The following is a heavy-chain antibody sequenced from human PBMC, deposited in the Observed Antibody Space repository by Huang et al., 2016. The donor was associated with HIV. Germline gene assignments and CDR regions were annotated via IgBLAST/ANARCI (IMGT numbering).Heavy chain of an antibody. CDR2: SIPIFGTA. CDR3: ARAGRRTKNYWFDP. J-gene: IGHJ5*02. Sequence: QVQLVQSGAEVKKPGSSVKVSCKASGVTFSSYAISWVRQAPGQGLEGMGGSIPIFGTANYAQKFQGRVTITADESTSTAYMELNSLRSEDTAVYYCARAGRRTKNYWFDPWGQGTLVTVSS. V-gene: IGHV1-69*13. CDR1: GVTFSSYA.